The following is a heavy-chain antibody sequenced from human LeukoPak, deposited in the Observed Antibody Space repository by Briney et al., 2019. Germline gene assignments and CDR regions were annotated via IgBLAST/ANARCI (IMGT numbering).Heavy chain of an antibody. CDR2: ISAYNGNT. Sequence: ASVKVSCKASGYTFTSYGISWVRQAPGQGLEWMGWISAYNGNTNYAQKLQGRVTMTTDTSTSTAYMELSSLRSEDTAVYYCATGVVVAATTPNWFDPWGQGTLVTVSS. D-gene: IGHD2-15*01. CDR3: ATGVVVAATTPNWFDP. J-gene: IGHJ5*02. CDR1: GYTFTSYG. V-gene: IGHV1-18*01.